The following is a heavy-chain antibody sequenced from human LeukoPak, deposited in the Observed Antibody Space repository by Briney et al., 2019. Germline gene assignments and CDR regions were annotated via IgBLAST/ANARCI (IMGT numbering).Heavy chain of an antibody. CDR2: ISGSGGST. V-gene: IGHV3-23*01. CDR3: AKAIVVVAATPYFDY. J-gene: IGHJ4*02. D-gene: IGHD2-15*01. Sequence: GGSLRLSCAASGFTFSSYAMSWVRQAPGKGLEWVSAISGSGGSTYYADSVKGRFTISRDNSRNTLYLQMNSLRAEDTAVYYCAKAIVVVAATPYFDYWGQGTLVTVSS. CDR1: GFTFSSYA.